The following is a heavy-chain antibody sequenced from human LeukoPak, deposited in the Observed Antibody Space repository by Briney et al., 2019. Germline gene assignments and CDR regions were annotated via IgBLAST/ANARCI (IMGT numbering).Heavy chain of an antibody. CDR1: GGTFSSYA. CDR3: AGASAGYDSSGYYYINWSDP. Sequence: GASVTVSFTASGGTFSSYAISWVRQAPGQGLEWMGGIIPIFGTANYAQKFQGRVTITADESTSTAYMELSSLRSEDTAVYYCAGASAGYDSSGYYYINWSDPWGQGTLVTVSS. CDR2: IIPIFGTA. D-gene: IGHD3-22*01. J-gene: IGHJ5*02. V-gene: IGHV1-69*13.